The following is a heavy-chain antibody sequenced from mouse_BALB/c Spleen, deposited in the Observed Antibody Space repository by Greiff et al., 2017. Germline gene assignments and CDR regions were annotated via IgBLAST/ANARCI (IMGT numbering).Heavy chain of an antibody. D-gene: IGHD2-3*01. J-gene: IGHJ4*01. Sequence: EVKLMESGAELVKPGASVKLSCTASGFNIKDTYMHWVKQRPEQGLEWIGRIDPANGNTKYDPKFQGKATITADTSSNTAYLQLSSLTSEDTAVYYCARVGLLGYYYAMDYWGQGTSVTVSS. CDR1: GFNIKDTY. CDR3: ARVGLLGYYYAMDY. CDR2: IDPANGNT. V-gene: IGHV14-3*02.